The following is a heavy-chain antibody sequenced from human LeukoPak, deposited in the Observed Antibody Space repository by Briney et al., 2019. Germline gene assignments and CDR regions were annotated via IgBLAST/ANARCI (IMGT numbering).Heavy chain of an antibody. CDR1: GYSFTSYW. Sequence: GESLKISCKGSGYSFTSYWIGWVRQMPGKGLEWMGIIYPGDSDTRYSPSFQGQVTISADKSISTAYLQWSSLKASDTDMYYCARHRDIVAKGRQIYYYYYMDVWGKGTTVTVSS. V-gene: IGHV5-51*01. D-gene: IGHD5-12*01. CDR3: ARHRDIVAKGRQIYYYYYMDV. J-gene: IGHJ6*03. CDR2: IYPGDSDT.